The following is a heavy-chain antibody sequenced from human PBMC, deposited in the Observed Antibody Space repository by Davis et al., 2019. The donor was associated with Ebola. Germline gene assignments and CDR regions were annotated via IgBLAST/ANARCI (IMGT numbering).Heavy chain of an antibody. V-gene: IGHV1-2*06. CDR3: ATYYDSGDY. CDR2: INPNSGGT. Sequence: AASVKVSCKASGYTFTSYGISWVRQAPGQGLEWMGRINPNSGGTNYAQKFQGRVTMTRDTSISTAYMELSRLRSDDTAVYYCATYYDSGDYWGQGTLVTVSS. J-gene: IGHJ4*02. D-gene: IGHD3-10*01. CDR1: GYTFTSYG.